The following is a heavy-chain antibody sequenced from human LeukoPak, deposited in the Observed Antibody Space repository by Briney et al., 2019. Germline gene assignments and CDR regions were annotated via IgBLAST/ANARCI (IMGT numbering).Heavy chain of an antibody. CDR1: GGTFSSYA. V-gene: IGHV1-69*04. Sequence: SVKVSCKASGGTFSSYAISWVRQAPGQGPEWMGRIIPILGIANYAQKFQGRVTITADKSTSTAYMELSSLRSEDTAVYYCARAIPMYGMDVWGQGTTVTVSS. J-gene: IGHJ6*02. CDR3: ARAIPMYGMDV. CDR2: IIPILGIA.